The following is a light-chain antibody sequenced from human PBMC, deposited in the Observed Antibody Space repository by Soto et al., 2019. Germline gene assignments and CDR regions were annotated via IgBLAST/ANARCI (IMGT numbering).Light chain of an antibody. Sequence: EIVLTQSPGTLSLSPGESATLSCRASHRVSNSYLAWYQQKPGQAPRLLIYGASSRATGIPDRFSGSGSGTDFTLTISRLEPEDFAVYYCQQYSSSPRTFGGGTKVEIK. CDR2: GAS. V-gene: IGKV3-20*01. J-gene: IGKJ4*01. CDR1: HRVSNSY. CDR3: QQYSSSPRT.